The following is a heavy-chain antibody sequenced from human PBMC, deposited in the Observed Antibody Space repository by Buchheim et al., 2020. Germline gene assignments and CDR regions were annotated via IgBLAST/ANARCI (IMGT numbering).Heavy chain of an antibody. V-gene: IGHV3-30*18. Sequence: QVQLVESGGGVVQPGRSLRLSCAASGFTFSSYGMPWVRQAPGKGLEWVAVISYDTNKKYYTDSLKGRFTISRDNSKNTLYLQMNSMRTEDTAVYFCAKGEKYYYGSSGYDDFDYWGQGTL. CDR1: GFTFSSYG. CDR3: AKGEKYYYGSSGYDDFDY. D-gene: IGHD3-22*01. CDR2: ISYDTNKK. J-gene: IGHJ4*02.